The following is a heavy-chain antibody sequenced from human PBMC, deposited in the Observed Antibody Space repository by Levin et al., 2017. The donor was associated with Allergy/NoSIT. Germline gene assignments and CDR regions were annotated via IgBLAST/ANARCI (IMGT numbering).Heavy chain of an antibody. J-gene: IGHJ3*02. V-gene: IGHV1-69*06. CDR2: IIPIFGTA. D-gene: IGHD5-12*01. CDR3: ARDPLYSGYDLGAFDS. Sequence: ASVKVSCKASGGTFSSYAISWVRQAPGQGLEWMGGIIPIFGTANYAQKFQGRVTITADKSTSTAYMELSSLRSEDTAVYYCARDPLYSGYDLGAFDSWGQGTMVTVSS. CDR1: GGTFSSYA.